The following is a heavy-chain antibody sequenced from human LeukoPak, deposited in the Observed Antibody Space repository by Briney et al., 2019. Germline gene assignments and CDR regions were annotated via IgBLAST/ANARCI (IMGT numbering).Heavy chain of an antibody. V-gene: IGHV3-9*01. CDR2: ISWNSGSI. D-gene: IGHD6-6*01. J-gene: IGHJ4*02. Sequence: GRSLRLSCAASGFTFDDYAMHWVRQAPGKGLEWVSGISWNSGSIGYADSVKGRFTISRVNAKNSLYLQMNSLRAEDTALYYCAKAKGYSSSAIDYWGQGTLVTVSS. CDR3: AKAKGYSSSAIDY. CDR1: GFTFDDYA.